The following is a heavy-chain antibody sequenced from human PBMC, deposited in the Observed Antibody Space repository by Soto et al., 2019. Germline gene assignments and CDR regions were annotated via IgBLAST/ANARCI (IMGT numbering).Heavy chain of an antibody. CDR2: IRYNGSNR. Sequence: GGSLRLSCAASGFTFSSYAMSRVRQAPGKGLEWVAVIRYNGSNRYYADSVKGRFTISRDNSKNTLYLQMNSLRAEDTAVYYCAREPSTATTAFDIWGQGTMVTVSS. J-gene: IGHJ3*02. CDR1: GFTFSSYA. CDR3: AREPSTATTAFDI. D-gene: IGHD4-17*01. V-gene: IGHV3-30-3*01.